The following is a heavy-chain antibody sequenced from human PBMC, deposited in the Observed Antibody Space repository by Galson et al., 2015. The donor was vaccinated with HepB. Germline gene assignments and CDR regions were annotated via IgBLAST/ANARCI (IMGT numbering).Heavy chain of an antibody. Sequence: SLRLSCAASGFTFSSYSMNWVRQAPGKGLEWVSYISSSSSTIYYADSVKGRFTISRDNAKNSLYLQMNSLRAEDTAVYHCASGYSGSYSAYWGQGTLVTVSS. CDR1: GFTFSSYS. D-gene: IGHD1-26*01. CDR3: ASGYSGSYSAY. V-gene: IGHV3-48*04. CDR2: ISSSSSTI. J-gene: IGHJ4*02.